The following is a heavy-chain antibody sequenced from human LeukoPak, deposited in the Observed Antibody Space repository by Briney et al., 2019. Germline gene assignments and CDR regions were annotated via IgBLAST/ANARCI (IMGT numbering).Heavy chain of an antibody. D-gene: IGHD3-22*01. CDR2: ISGDGTTI. CDR1: GFIFSSHE. Sequence: GGSLRLSCEASGFIFSSHEMNWVHQSPGKGLEWLSYISGDGTTIYYEDSVKGRFTISRDNAKKSLSLQMNSLRVEDTAVYYCVRRESSGFFYYFDHWGQGVLVTVSS. CDR3: VRRESSGFFYYFDH. J-gene: IGHJ4*02. V-gene: IGHV3-48*03.